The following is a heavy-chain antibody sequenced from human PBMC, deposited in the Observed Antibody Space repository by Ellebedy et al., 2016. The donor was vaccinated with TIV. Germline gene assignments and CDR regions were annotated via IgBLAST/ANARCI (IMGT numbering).Heavy chain of an antibody. D-gene: IGHD5-24*01. V-gene: IGHV4-38-2*02. CDR3: ARGGYNPKPWDDAFDI. Sequence: SETLSLTXTVSGYSISSGYYWGWIRQPPGNGLEWIGSIYHSGSTYYNPSLKSRVTISVDTSKNQFSLKLSSVTAADTAVYYCARGGYNPKPWDDAFDIWGQGTMVTVSS. J-gene: IGHJ3*02. CDR2: IYHSGST. CDR1: GYSISSGYY.